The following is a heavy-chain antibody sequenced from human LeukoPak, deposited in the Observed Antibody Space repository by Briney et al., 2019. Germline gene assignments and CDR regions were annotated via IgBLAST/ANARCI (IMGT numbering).Heavy chain of an antibody. D-gene: IGHD3-22*01. CDR3: ARFFHYDSSGLIVGAFDI. CDR1: GFTFGDYA. CDR2: IKQDGSER. V-gene: IGHV3-7*01. Sequence: GRSLRLSCTASGFTFGDYAMSWVRQAPGKGLEWVGNIKQDGSERNYVDSVKGRFTISRDNAKNSLYLQMNSLRAEDTAVYYCARFFHYDSSGLIVGAFDIWGQGTMVTVSS. J-gene: IGHJ3*02.